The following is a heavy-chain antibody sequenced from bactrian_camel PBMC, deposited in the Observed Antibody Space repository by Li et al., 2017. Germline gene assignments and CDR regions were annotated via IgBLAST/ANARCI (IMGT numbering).Heavy chain of an antibody. Sequence: VQLVESGGDSVQAGGSLRLSCVASGETHMRYCLAWFRQAPGKEREGIAGVDSDGSISYADSVKGRFTISQDNAKNTLYLQMDSLKPEDTAMYYCAAEKTVGVAPMCPFLYGWWGQGTQVTVS. V-gene: IGHV3S55*01. CDR2: VDSDGSI. CDR1: GETHMRYC. J-gene: IGHJ6*01. D-gene: IGHD5*01. CDR3: AAEKTVGVAPMCPFLYGW.